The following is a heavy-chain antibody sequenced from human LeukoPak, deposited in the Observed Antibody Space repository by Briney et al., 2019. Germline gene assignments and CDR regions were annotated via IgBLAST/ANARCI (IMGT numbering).Heavy chain of an antibody. Sequence: GGSLRLSCAASGFTFSSYWMSWVRQAPGKGLEWVANIKQDASEKYYVDSVKGRFTISRDNAKNSLYLQMNSLRVEDTAVYYCVPLNWNPPGDFDRWGQGTLFTVSS. CDR2: IKQDASEK. CDR3: VPLNWNPPGDFDR. CDR1: GFTFSSYW. D-gene: IGHD1-20*01. J-gene: IGHJ4*02. V-gene: IGHV3-7*01.